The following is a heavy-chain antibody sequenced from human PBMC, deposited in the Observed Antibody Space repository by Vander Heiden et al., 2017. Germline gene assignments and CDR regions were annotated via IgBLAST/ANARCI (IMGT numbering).Heavy chain of an antibody. J-gene: IGHJ4*02. D-gene: IGHD5-12*01. CDR2: IYYSGTA. Sequence: QLQLQESGPGLVKLSETLSLTCEVSGDFLSNNYYYWGWIRQPPGKGLEWIGNIYYSGTAFYNPSLKSRVTISVDTSTNQFSLRLRSVTAADTAVYYCARARDGYLADYFDYWGQGSLVTVSS. CDR3: ARARDGYLADYFDY. CDR1: GDFLSNNYYY. V-gene: IGHV4-39*01.